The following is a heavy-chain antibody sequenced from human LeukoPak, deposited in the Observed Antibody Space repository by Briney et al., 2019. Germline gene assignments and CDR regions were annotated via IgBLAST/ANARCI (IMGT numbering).Heavy chain of an antibody. V-gene: IGHV4-59*01. CDR3: ARFSLYDYVWGSHRQTFAFDY. CDR2: IYYSGST. Sequence: SETLSLTCTVSGGSISSYYWSWIRQPPGEGLEWIGYIYYSGSTNYNPPLKSRVTISVDTSKNQFSLKLSSVTAADTAVYYCARFSLYDYVWGSHRQTFAFDYWGQATLVTVSS. CDR1: GGSISSYY. J-gene: IGHJ4*02. D-gene: IGHD3-16*02.